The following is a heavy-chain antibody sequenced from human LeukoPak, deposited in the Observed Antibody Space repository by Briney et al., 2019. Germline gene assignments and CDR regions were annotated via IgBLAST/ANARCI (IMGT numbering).Heavy chain of an antibody. D-gene: IGHD3-10*01. V-gene: IGHV4-4*02. J-gene: IGHJ5*02. CDR3: ARLQKRITMVRGVDWFDP. Sequence: SETLSLTCAVSGGSISSSNWWSCVRQPPGKGLEWIGEIYHSGSTNYNPSLKSRVTISVDKSKNQFSLELSSVTAADTAVYYCARLQKRITMVRGVDWFDPWGQGTLVTVSS. CDR2: IYHSGST. CDR1: GGSISSSNW.